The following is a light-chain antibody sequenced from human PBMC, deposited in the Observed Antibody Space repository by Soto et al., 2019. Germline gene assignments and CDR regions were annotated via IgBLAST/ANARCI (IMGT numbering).Light chain of an antibody. CDR3: QQYNNWPLT. J-gene: IGKJ4*01. Sequence: EIVMTQSPATLSVSPGERATHSCRASQSVTSNLAWYQQKPGQPPRRLIYGASTRATGITARFSGRGSGTEFTLTISRLQSEDFAVYYCQQYNNWPLTFGGGTKVEIK. CDR2: GAS. CDR1: QSVTSN. V-gene: IGKV3-15*01.